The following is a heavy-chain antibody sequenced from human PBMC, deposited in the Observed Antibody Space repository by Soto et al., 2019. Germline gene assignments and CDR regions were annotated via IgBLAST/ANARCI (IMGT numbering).Heavy chain of an antibody. CDR1: VYTLTELS. Sequence: EASVKVSCKVSVYTLTELSMHWVRQAPGKGLEWMGGFDPEDGETIYAQKFQGRVTMTEDTSTDTAYMELSSLRSEDTAVYYCATYIWSGYYIDRETPFDYWGQGTLVTVSS. J-gene: IGHJ4*02. D-gene: IGHD3-3*01. V-gene: IGHV1-24*01. CDR3: ATYIWSGYYIDRETPFDY. CDR2: FDPEDGET.